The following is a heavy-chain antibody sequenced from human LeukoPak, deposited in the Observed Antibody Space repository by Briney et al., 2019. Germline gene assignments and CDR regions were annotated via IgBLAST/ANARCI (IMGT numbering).Heavy chain of an antibody. J-gene: IGHJ5*02. D-gene: IGHD2-15*01. CDR2: INPSGGST. CDR1: GYTFTSYY. CDR3: ASNREGYCSGGSCYENWLDP. Sequence: ASVKVSCKASGYTFTSYYMHWVRQAPGQGLEWMGIINPSGGSTSYAQKFQGRVTMTRDMSTSTVYMELSSLRSEDTAVYYCASNREGYCSGGSCYENWLDPWGQGTLVTVSS. V-gene: IGHV1-46*01.